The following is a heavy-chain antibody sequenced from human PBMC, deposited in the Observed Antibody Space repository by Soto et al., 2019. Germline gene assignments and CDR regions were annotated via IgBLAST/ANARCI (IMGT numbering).Heavy chain of an antibody. CDR3: ASRLYYYYGMDV. J-gene: IGHJ6*02. CDR2: IDPSDSYT. CDR1: GYSFTSYW. D-gene: IGHD4-17*01. V-gene: IGHV5-10-1*01. Sequence: GESLKISCKGSGYSFTSYWISWVRQMPGKGLEWMGRIDPSDSYTNYSPSFQGHVTISADKSISTAYPQWSSLKASDTAMYYCASRLYYYYGMDVWGQGTTVTVSS.